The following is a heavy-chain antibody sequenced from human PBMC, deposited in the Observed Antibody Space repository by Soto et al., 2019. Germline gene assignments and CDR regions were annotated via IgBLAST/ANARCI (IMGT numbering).Heavy chain of an antibody. D-gene: IGHD6-13*01. CDR2: ISWNSGSI. J-gene: IGHJ6*02. CDR3: AKDISSWYGMDV. CDR1: GFTFDDYA. Sequence: EVQLVESGGGLVQPGRSLRLSCAASGFTFDDYAMHWVRQAPGKGLEWVSGISWNSGSIGYADSVKGRFTISSDNAKNSLYLQMNSLRAEDTALYYCAKDISSWYGMDVWGQGTTVTVSS. V-gene: IGHV3-9*01.